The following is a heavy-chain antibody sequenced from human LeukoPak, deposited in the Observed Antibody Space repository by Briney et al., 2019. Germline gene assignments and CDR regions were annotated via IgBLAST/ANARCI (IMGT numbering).Heavy chain of an antibody. J-gene: IGHJ4*02. Sequence: GGSLRLSCAASGFTFSSYEMNLVRQAPGKGLEWVSYISSSGSNIYYADSVKGRFTISRDNAKNSLYLQMNSLRAEDTAVYYCARDPARGGYWGQGTLVTVSS. V-gene: IGHV3-48*03. CDR3: ARDPARGGY. CDR1: GFTFSSYE. D-gene: IGHD3-16*01. CDR2: ISSSGSNI.